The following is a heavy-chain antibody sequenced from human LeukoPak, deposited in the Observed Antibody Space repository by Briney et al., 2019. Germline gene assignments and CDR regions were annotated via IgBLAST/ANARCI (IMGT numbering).Heavy chain of an antibody. J-gene: IGHJ4*02. CDR3: ARRRTTGDFDY. Sequence: SQTLSLTCAISVDSVSINSAACNWVRQSPSRGLEWLGRTYYRSKWYNYYAESVKSRITINPDTSGNQFSLQLNSVTPEDTAMYYCARRRTTGDFDYWGQGTLVTVSS. D-gene: IGHD1-1*01. CDR2: TYYRSKWYN. CDR1: VDSVSINSAA. V-gene: IGHV6-1*01.